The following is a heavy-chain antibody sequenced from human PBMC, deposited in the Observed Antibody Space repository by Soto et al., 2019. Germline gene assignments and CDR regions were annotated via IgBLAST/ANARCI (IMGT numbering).Heavy chain of an antibody. CDR1: GFTVSNVW. J-gene: IGHJ4*02. Sequence: EAQLVESGGALVKPGGSLTLSCAASGFTVSNVWMSWVRQAPGKGLEWIGLIKRISEGGTADFAAPVKGRFSISRDDVKNMLYLQMSSLKTEDTAAYFCTVYTMTPSWGQGTVVTVSS. D-gene: IGHD1-20*01. CDR2: IKRISEGGTA. CDR3: TVYTMTPS. V-gene: IGHV3-15*02.